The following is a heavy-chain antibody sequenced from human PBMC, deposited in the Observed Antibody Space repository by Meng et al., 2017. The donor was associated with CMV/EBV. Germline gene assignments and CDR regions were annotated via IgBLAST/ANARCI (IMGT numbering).Heavy chain of an antibody. CDR3: ARIVERWFDP. J-gene: IGHJ5*02. Sequence: GESLKISCAASGFTFSSYAMHWVRQAPGKGLEWVAVISYDGSNKYYADSVKGRFTISRDNSKNTLYLQMNSLRAEDTAVYYCARIVERWFDPWGQGTLITVSS. CDR1: GFTFSSYA. CDR2: ISYDGSNK. D-gene: IGHD2-15*01. V-gene: IGHV3-30-3*01.